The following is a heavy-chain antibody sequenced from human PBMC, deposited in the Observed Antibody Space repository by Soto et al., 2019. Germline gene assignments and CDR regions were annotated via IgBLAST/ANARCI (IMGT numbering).Heavy chain of an antibody. Sequence: EVQLVESGGGLVQPGRSLRLSCAASGFTFEDYAMHWVRQAPGKGPEWVSGISWNSGNVGYAETVKGRFTISRDNAKNSLSLPMNSLRAEDTALYYCVKDGLPSVFGLVYDGSDIWGHGTMVTVSS. J-gene: IGHJ3*02. CDR2: ISWNSGNV. D-gene: IGHD3-3*01. CDR3: VKDGLPSVFGLVYDGSDI. V-gene: IGHV3-9*01. CDR1: GFTFEDYA.